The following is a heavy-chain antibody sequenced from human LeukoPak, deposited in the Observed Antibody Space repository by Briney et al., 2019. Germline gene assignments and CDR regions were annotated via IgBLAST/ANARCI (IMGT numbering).Heavy chain of an antibody. CDR2: IYYTGST. CDR3: ARGGWYRSSWSFDY. Sequence: KPSETLSLICTVSGCISDYYWNWIRQPPGKGLEWIGYIYYTGSTSYNPSLESRVTISLDTSRNHFSLKLSSVTAADTAVYYCARGGWYRSSWSFDYWGQGTLVTVSS. CDR1: GCISDYY. J-gene: IGHJ4*02. V-gene: IGHV4-59*01. D-gene: IGHD6-13*01.